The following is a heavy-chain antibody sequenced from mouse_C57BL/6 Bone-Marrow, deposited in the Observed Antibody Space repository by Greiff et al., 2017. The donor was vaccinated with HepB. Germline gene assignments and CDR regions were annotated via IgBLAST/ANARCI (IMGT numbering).Heavy chain of an antibody. Sequence: EVQLVESGPELVKPGASVKMSCKASGYTFTDYNMHWVKQSHGKSLEWIGYINPNNGGTSYNQKFKGKATLTVNKSSSTAYMELRSLTSEDSAVYYCATIYYYGSAWGQGTTLTVSS. CDR3: ATIYYYGSA. V-gene: IGHV1-22*01. J-gene: IGHJ2*01. D-gene: IGHD1-1*01. CDR2: INPNNGGT. CDR1: GYTFTDYN.